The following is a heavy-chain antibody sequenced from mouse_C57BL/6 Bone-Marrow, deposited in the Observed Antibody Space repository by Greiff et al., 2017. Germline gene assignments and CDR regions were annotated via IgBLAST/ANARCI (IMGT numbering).Heavy chain of an antibody. D-gene: IGHD1-1*01. J-gene: IGHJ4*01. CDR1: GFNIKDYY. CDR3: TTPYYYGSSHYAMDY. Sequence: EVKLMESGAELVRPGASVKLSCTASGFNIKDYYMHWVKQRPEQGLEWIGRIDPEDGDTEYAPKFQGKATMTADTSSNTAYLQLSSLTSEDTAVYYCTTPYYYGSSHYAMDYWGQGTSVTVSS. V-gene: IGHV14-1*01. CDR2: IDPEDGDT.